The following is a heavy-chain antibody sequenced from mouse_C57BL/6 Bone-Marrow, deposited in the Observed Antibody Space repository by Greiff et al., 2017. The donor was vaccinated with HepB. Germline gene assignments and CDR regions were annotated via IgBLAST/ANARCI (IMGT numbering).Heavy chain of an antibody. J-gene: IGHJ2*01. CDR2: ISSGSSNI. CDR1: GFTFSDYG. Sequence: EVKLVESGGGLVKPGGSLKLSCAASGFTFSDYGMHWVRQAPEKGLEWVAYISSGSSNIYYADTVKGRFTISRDNAKNTLFLQLTSLRSEDTAMYYCARYYYPYYWGQGTTLTVSS. CDR3: ARYYYPYY. D-gene: IGHD1-1*01. V-gene: IGHV5-17*01.